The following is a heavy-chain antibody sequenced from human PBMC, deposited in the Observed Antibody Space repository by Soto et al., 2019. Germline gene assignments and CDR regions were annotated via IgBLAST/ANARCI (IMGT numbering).Heavy chain of an antibody. V-gene: IGHV1-46*01. Sequence: ASVKVSCKASGYTFTSYYMHWVRQAPGQGXEWMGIINPSGGSTTYAQKFQGRLTMTRDTSTSTVYMELSSLRSKDTAVYYCARDTRTTVTPRGRYHFDYWGQGTLVTVSS. J-gene: IGHJ4*02. CDR1: GYTFTSYY. D-gene: IGHD4-17*01. CDR3: ARDTRTTVTPRGRYHFDY. CDR2: INPSGGST.